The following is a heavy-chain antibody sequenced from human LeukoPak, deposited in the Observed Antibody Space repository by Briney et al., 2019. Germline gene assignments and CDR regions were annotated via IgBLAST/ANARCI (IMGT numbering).Heavy chain of an antibody. CDR3: ASYSGYDSDRSFDY. J-gene: IGHJ4*02. CDR1: GFTFSSYS. CDR2: ISSSSSTI. D-gene: IGHD5-12*01. V-gene: IGHV3-48*01. Sequence: PGGSLRLSCAASGFTFSSYSMNWVRQAPGKGLEWVSYISSSSSTIYYADSVKGRFTISRDNAKNSLYLQMNSLRAEDTAVYYCASYSGYDSDRSFDYWGQGTLVTVSS.